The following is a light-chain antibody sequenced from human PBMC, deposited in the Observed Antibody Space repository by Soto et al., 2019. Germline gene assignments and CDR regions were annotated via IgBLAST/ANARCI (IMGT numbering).Light chain of an antibody. CDR1: QDISSF. V-gene: IGKV1-9*01. J-gene: IGKJ5*01. CDR2: AAS. CDR3: PQLNSYPLT. Sequence: IQLTQSPSSLSASIGDRVTITCRASQDISSFLAWYQQKPGKAPKLLIYAASTLQSGVPSRCSGSGSGTDFTLTISSLPPEDFATYLCPQLNSYPLTFGQGTRVEIK.